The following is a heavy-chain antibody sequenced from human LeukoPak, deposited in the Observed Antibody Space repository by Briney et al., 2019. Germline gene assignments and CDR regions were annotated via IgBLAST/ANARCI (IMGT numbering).Heavy chain of an antibody. Sequence: SETLSLTCAVYGGSYSGYFWSWIRQPPGEGLEWIREISHGGSTNYNPSLKSRLTISVDTSKNQFSLELSSVTAADTAVYYCARDEGDYWGQGILVTVSS. CDR2: ISHGGST. V-gene: IGHV4-34*01. CDR1: GGSYSGYF. J-gene: IGHJ4*02. CDR3: ARDEGDY.